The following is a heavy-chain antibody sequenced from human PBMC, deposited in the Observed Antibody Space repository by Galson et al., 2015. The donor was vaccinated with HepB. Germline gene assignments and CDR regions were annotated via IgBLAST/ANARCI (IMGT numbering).Heavy chain of an antibody. CDR2: IGGSGGST. D-gene: IGHD6-19*01. Sequence: RQAPGKGLEWVSSIGGSGGSTYYADSVKGRFTFSRDNSKNTVYLQMNSLRAEDTALYYCAKDPYLYSALAGTMAGFDYWGQGTLVTVSS. V-gene: IGHV3-23*01. CDR3: AKDPYLYSALAGTMAGFDY. J-gene: IGHJ4*02.